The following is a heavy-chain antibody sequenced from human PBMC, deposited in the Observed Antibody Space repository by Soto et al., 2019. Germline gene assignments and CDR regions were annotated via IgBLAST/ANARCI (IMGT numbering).Heavy chain of an antibody. Sequence: QLVESGGGLVQPGGSLRLSCAASGFTLSFYWMIWVRQAPGKGLEWVANIKQDGSETYYADSVKGRFTISRDNAKNSLYLQMNSLRGEDTAVYYCARETSAGSHWGRGTLVTVSS. J-gene: IGHJ4*02. CDR1: GFTLSFYW. V-gene: IGHV3-7*01. CDR2: IKQDGSET. CDR3: ARETSAGSH.